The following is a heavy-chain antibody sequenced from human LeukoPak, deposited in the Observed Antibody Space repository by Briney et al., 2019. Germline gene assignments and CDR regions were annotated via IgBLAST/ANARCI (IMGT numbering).Heavy chain of an antibody. D-gene: IGHD6-13*01. Sequence: PSETLSLTCTVSGGSISSYYWSWIRQPPGKGLEWIGYIYYSGSTNYNPSLKSRVTISVDTSKNQFSLKLSSVTAADTAVYYCARAPLVDQYYFDYWGQGTLVTVSS. CDR3: ARAPLVDQYYFDY. J-gene: IGHJ4*02. CDR2: IYYSGST. CDR1: GGSISSYY. V-gene: IGHV4-59*01.